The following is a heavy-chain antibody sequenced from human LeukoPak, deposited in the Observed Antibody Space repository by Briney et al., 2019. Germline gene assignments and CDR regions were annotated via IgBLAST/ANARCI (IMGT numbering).Heavy chain of an antibody. CDR3: TRSTSRVWELDQ. V-gene: IGHV4-39*01. CDR2: IVYSVNT. D-gene: IGHD1-26*01. J-gene: IGHJ4*02. Sequence: SETLSLTCNVSGGSISSRSYFWGWIRQPPGKGLEWIGSIVYSVNTYSNPSLRSRVTFSVDTSKNQFSLKLSSVTAADTAVYFCTRSTSRVWELDQWGQGTLVTVSS. CDR1: GGSISSRSYF.